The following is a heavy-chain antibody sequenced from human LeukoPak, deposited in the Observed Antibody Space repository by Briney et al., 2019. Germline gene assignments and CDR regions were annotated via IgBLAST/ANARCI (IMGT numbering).Heavy chain of an antibody. D-gene: IGHD6-13*01. V-gene: IGHV1-46*01. J-gene: IGHJ4*02. CDR2: INPSGAST. Sequence: ASVKVSCKASGYTFTSYYMHWVRQAPGQGLEWMGIINPSGASTGYAQKFQGRVTMTWDTSTSTVYMELSSLRSEDTAVYYCARFSSSWYSSFDYWGQGTLVTVS. CDR3: ARFSSSWYSSFDY. CDR1: GYTFTSYY.